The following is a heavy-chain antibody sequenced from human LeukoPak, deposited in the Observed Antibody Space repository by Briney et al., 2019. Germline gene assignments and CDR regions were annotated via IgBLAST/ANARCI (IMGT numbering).Heavy chain of an antibody. V-gene: IGHV4-59*12. CDR2: IYYSGST. J-gene: IGHJ4*02. CDR3: SRENGAFSPFGY. CDR1: GGSISSYY. D-gene: IGHD2-8*01. Sequence: SETLSLTCTVSGGSISSYYWSWIRQPPGKGLEWIGYIYYSGSTNYNPSLKSRVTVSLDKSKNHLSLNLTSVTAADTAVYYCSRENGAFSPFGYWGQGTLVTVPS.